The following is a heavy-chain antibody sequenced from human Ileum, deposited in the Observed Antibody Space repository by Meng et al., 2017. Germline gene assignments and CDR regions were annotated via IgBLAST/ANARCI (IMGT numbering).Heavy chain of an antibody. CDR3: AKDSVATATQFDS. CDR2: VSGYSGQS. V-gene: IGHV1-18*01. Sequence: QLQLVQCGAQVKKPVASVMVSCTASGYTFTDYGISWVRQAPGQRLQWLGWVSGYSGQSHYAQRVQDRVAMTTDTSTNTAYMELRSLRSDDTAVYYCAKDSVATATQFDSWGQGTLVTVSS. J-gene: IGHJ4*02. CDR1: GYTFTDYG. D-gene: IGHD5-12*01.